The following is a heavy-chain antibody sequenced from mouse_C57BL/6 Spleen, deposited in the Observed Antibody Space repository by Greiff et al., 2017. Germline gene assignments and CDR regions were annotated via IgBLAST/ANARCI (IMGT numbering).Heavy chain of an antibody. V-gene: IGHV5-16*01. D-gene: IGHD2-5*01. CDR2: INDDGSST. Sequence: EVKLLESEGGLVQPGSSMKLSCTASGFTFSDYYMAWVRQVPEKGLEWVANINDDGSSTYYVDSLKSRFIISEDNAKNILYLQMSSLKSEDTATYCCARDHSTYWYFDVWGTGTTVTVSS. CDR1: GFTFSDYY. J-gene: IGHJ1*03. CDR3: ARDHSTYWYFDV.